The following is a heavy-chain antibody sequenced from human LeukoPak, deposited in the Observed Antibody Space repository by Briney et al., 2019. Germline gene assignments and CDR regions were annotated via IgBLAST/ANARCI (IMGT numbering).Heavy chain of an antibody. CDR2: INSDGSST. Sequence: GGSLRLSCAASGFTFSSYAMHWVRQAPGKGLVWVSRINSDGSSTSYADSVKGRFTISRDNAKNTLYLQMNSLRAEDTAVYYCAREDADDYYYGMDVWGQGTTVTVSS. CDR3: AREDADDYYYGMDV. V-gene: IGHV3-74*01. J-gene: IGHJ6*02. CDR1: GFTFSSYA.